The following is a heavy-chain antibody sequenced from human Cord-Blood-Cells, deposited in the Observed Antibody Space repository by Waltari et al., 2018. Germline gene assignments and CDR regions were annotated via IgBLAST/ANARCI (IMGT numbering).Heavy chain of an antibody. J-gene: IGHJ4*02. CDR2: IIPILGIA. V-gene: IGHV1-69*08. Sequence: QVQLVQSGAEVKKPGSSVKVSCKASGGTFSSYTISGVRQAPGQGLEWMGRIIPILGIANYAQKFQGRVTITADKSTSTAYMELSSLRSEDTAVYYCARDEGGYCGGDCYSRWGQGTLVTVSS. CDR3: ARDEGGYCGGDCYSR. CDR1: GGTFSSYT. D-gene: IGHD2-21*01.